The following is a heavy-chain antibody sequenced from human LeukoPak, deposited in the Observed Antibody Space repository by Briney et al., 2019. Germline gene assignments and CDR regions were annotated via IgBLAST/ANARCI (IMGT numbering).Heavy chain of an antibody. V-gene: IGHV3-30*18. D-gene: IGHD6-13*01. CDR1: GFTFNTYA. J-gene: IGHJ4*02. CDR3: AKAVGRISWSFDY. Sequence: GGSLRLSCEASGFTFNTYAMHWVRQPPGKGLEWVALISYDGSDKIYTDSLKGRFTISRDNSESTLYLQMDSLRGDDAAVYYCAKAVGRISWSFDYWDQRALVTVSS. CDR2: ISYDGSDK.